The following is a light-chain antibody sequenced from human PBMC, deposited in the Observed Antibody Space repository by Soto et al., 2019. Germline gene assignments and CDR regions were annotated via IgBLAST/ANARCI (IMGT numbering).Light chain of an antibody. CDR1: QSISSY. V-gene: IGKV1-39*01. CDR3: LQSYSTLWT. J-gene: IGKJ1*01. Sequence: DLQMTQSPSSRSASVGDRVTITCRASQSISSYLNWYQQKPGKAPNLLIYAASSLQSGVPSRFSGSGSGTDFTLTISSLQPEDFATYYCLQSYSTLWTFGQGTKVEIK. CDR2: AAS.